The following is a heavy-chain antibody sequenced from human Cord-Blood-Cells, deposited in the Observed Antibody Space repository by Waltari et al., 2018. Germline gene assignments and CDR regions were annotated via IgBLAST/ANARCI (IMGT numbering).Heavy chain of an antibody. Sequence: QVQLQQWGAGLLKPSETLSLTCAVYGGSFSGYYWSWIRQPPGKGLEWIGEINHSGSTNSNPPLKSRVTISVDTSKNQFSLKLSSVTAADTAVYYCARVPNPHPHYGGDYWGQGTLVTVSS. CDR1: GGSFSGYY. J-gene: IGHJ4*02. D-gene: IGHD4-17*01. V-gene: IGHV4-34*01. CDR2: INHSGST. CDR3: ARVPNPHPHYGGDY.